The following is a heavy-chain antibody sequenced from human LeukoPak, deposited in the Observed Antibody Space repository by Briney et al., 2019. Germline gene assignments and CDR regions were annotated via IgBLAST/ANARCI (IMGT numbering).Heavy chain of an antibody. CDR3: ARDMVRGNDAFDI. CDR1: GGSINY. J-gene: IGHJ3*02. Sequence: SETLSLTCTVSGGSINYGGWIRQPPGKGLEWIGSLYYSGTTHYNPSLKSRVTISVDTSKNQFSLKLSSVTAADTAVYYCARDMVRGNDAFDIWGQGTMVTVSS. V-gene: IGHV4-39*02. CDR2: LYYSGTT. D-gene: IGHD3-10*01.